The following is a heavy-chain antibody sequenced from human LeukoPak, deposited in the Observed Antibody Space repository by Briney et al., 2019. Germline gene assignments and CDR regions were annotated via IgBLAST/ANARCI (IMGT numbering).Heavy chain of an antibody. CDR1: GGSISSGDYY. Sequence: SETLSLTCTVSGGSISSGDYYWSWLRQPPGKGLEWIGYVYSSGSAYSNPSLKSRVIISLDTSNNQFSLKLNSVTAADTAVYYCASLSGSYFGIDYWGQGTLVTVSS. CDR3: ASLSGSYFGIDY. D-gene: IGHD1-26*01. V-gene: IGHV4-30-4*01. J-gene: IGHJ4*02. CDR2: VYSSGSA.